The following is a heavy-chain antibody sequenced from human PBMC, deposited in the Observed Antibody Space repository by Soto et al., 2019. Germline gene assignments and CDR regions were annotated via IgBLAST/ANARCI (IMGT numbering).Heavy chain of an antibody. CDR2: FYYSGST. CDR1: GGSISSYY. V-gene: IGHV4-59*08. J-gene: IGHJ4*02. D-gene: IGHD1-1*01. CDR3: ARRYGYSFDY. Sequence: QVQLQESGPGLVKPSETLSLTCTVSGGSISSYYWSWIRQPPGKGLEWIGYFYYSGSTNSNPSLKTRVTISVDTSKNQFSLKLSSVTAADTAVYYCARRYGYSFDYWGQGTLVTVSS.